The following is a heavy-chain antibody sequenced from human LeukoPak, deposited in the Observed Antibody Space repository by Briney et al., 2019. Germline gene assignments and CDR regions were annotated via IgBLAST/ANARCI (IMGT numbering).Heavy chain of an antibody. CDR3: ARLESGYVSREPFDT. CDR1: GGSVNSGSYY. V-gene: IGHV4-61*01. Sequence: WETLSLTCTVSGGSVNSGSYYWTWIRQPPGKGLEWIGYIFDGGRTNYNPSLESRVSITVTTSKNQFSLKLSSVTAADTAVYYCARLESGYVSREPFDTWGQGTMVTVSS. CDR2: IFDGGRT. J-gene: IGHJ3*02. D-gene: IGHD5-12*01.